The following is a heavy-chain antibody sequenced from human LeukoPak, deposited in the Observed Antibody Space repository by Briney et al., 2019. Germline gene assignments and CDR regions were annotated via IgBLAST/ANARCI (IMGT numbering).Heavy chain of an antibody. CDR2: IWYDGSNK. CDR1: GFTFSSYG. V-gene: IGHV3-33*01. CDR3: ARDIGASNNWFDP. J-gene: IGHJ5*02. Sequence: GGSLRLSCAASGFTFSSYGMHWVRQAPGKGLEWVAVIWYDGSNKYYADSVKGRFTISRDNSKNTLYLQMNSLRAEDTAVYYCARDIGASNNWFDPWAREPWSPSPQ. D-gene: IGHD3-3*01.